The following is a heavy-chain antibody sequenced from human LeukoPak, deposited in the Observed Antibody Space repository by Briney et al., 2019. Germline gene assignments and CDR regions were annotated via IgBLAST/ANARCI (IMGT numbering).Heavy chain of an antibody. V-gene: IGHV3-66*01. J-gene: IGHJ4*02. CDR2: IYSGGNT. Sequence: GGSLRLSCAASGFTVGNNHMNWVRQAPGKGLEWVSLIYSGGNTQYADSVKGRFIIFRDSSKNTLYLQMNSLRVEDTAVYYCARSGDADPYDRAPLDYWGQGTLVTVSS. CDR3: ARSGDADPYDRAPLDY. CDR1: GFTVGNNH. D-gene: IGHD3-22*01.